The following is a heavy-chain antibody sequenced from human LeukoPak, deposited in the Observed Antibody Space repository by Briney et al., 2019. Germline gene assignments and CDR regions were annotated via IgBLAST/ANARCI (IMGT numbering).Heavy chain of an antibody. CDR2: ISADGAGT. Sequence: GGSLRLSCTASGFTFGNYAMSWVRQAPGKGLQWVSAISADGAGTYYADPVKGRFTISRDKSKSTLYLQMNSLRAEDTAVYYCSRRDNYGYFDYWGQGTLVTVSS. J-gene: IGHJ4*02. CDR1: GFTFGNYA. V-gene: IGHV3-23*01. D-gene: IGHD5-18*01. CDR3: SRRDNYGYFDY.